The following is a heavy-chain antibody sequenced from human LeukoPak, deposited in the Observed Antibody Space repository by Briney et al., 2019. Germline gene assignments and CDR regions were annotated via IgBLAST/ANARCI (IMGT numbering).Heavy chain of an antibody. V-gene: IGHV3-74*01. CDR3: ACYGIAPPY. Sequence: GSLRLSCAASGFTFSSYWMHWVRQAPGKGLVWVSHITNDGSSTSYADSVKGRFTISRDNAKNTLYLQMNSLRTEDTAVYYCACYGIAPPYWGQGTLVTVSS. D-gene: IGHD2-15*01. CDR2: ITNDGSST. J-gene: IGHJ4*02. CDR1: GFTFSSYW.